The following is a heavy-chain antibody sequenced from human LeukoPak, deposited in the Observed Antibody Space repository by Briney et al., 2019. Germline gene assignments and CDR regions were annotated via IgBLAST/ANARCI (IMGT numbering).Heavy chain of an antibody. D-gene: IGHD3-3*01. CDR1: GFTFSSYA. CDR2: ISGSGGST. V-gene: IGHV3-23*01. CDR3: AKIPYYDFWSGRQYFDY. Sequence: GGSLRLSCAASGFTFSSYAMSWVRQAPGKGLECVSAISGSGGSTYYADSVKGRFTISRDNSKNTLYLQMNSLRAEDTAVYYCAKIPYYDFWSGRQYFDYWGQGTLVTVSS. J-gene: IGHJ4*02.